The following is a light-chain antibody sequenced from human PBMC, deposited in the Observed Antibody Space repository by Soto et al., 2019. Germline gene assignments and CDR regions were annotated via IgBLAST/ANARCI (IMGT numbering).Light chain of an antibody. CDR3: ASFTSSSTWV. V-gene: IGLV2-14*01. Sequence: QSALTQPASVSGSPGQSITISCTGTSRDVGIYKYVSWFQQHPGKAPKLIIYEVSNRPSEVSYRFSGSKSGNTASLTISGLQAEDEADCYCASFTSSSTWVFGGGTKLTVL. CDR1: SRDVGIYKY. CDR2: EVS. J-gene: IGLJ3*02.